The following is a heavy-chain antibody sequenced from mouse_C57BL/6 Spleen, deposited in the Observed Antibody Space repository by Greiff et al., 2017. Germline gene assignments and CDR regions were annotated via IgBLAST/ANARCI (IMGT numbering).Heavy chain of an antibody. CDR1: GFNIKDYY. V-gene: IGHV14-2*01. D-gene: IGHD1-1*01. CDR2: IDPEDGDT. CDR3: AREDGSTSFAY. J-gene: IGHJ3*01. Sequence: VHVKQSGAELVKPGASVKLSCTASGFNIKDYYMHWVKQRTEQGLEWIGRIDPEDGDTKYAQKFQGKAPITADTSSNTAYLQLSSLTSEYSSYYYCAREDGSTSFAYWGQETLVTVSA.